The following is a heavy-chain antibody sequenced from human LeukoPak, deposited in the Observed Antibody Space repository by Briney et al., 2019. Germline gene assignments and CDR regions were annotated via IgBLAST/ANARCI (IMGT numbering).Heavy chain of an antibody. Sequence: ASVKVSCQASGYAFRTYGISWVRQAPGQGLEWMGWISAYNGNTNCAQKLQGRVTMTTDTSTSTAYMELRSLRSDDTAVYYCAREGIVVVVAATPVNYYYGMDVWGQGTTVTVSS. D-gene: IGHD2-15*01. CDR2: ISAYNGNT. J-gene: IGHJ6*02. CDR1: GYAFRTYG. CDR3: AREGIVVVVAATPVNYYYGMDV. V-gene: IGHV1-18*01.